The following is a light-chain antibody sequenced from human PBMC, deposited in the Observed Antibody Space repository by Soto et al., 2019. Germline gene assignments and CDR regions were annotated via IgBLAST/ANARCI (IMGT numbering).Light chain of an antibody. CDR1: SSDVGGYNY. CDR2: EVS. Sequence: QSALTQPPSASGSPGQSVTISCTGTSSDVGGYNYVSWYQQHPGKAPKLMIYEVSKRPSGVPDRFSGSKSGNTASLTVSGLQAEDEADYYGNSDAGSNHWVFGGGTKLTVL. V-gene: IGLV2-8*01. CDR3: NSDAGSNHWV. J-gene: IGLJ3*02.